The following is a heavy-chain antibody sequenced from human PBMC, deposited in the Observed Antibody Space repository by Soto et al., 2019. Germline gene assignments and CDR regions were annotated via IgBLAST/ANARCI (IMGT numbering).Heavy chain of an antibody. Sequence: PGRPLRLSCAASGFTFSSYSMNWVSQASGKGLEWVSYISSSSSTIYYADSVKGRFTISRDNAKNSLYLQMNSLRDEDTAVYYCARDAQWLVLGMDVWGQGTTVTVSS. CDR3: ARDAQWLVLGMDV. D-gene: IGHD6-19*01. CDR2: ISSSSSTI. CDR1: GFTFSSYS. V-gene: IGHV3-48*02. J-gene: IGHJ6*02.